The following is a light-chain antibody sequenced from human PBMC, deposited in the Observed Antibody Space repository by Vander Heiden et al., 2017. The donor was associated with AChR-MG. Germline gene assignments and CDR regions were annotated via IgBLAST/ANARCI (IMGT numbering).Light chain of an antibody. CDR2: NDN. V-gene: IGLV1-44*01. CDR3: STWDDSLNVLV. J-gene: IGLJ2*01. CDR1: CSNIGSNT. Sequence: QSVLTQPLSASGPPGHSITISCSGSCSNIGSNTMNWYQKFPGTAPKLLIYNDNQRPSGVPDRFSGSKSGTSASLAISGLQSEDEADYYCSTWDDSLNVLVFGGGTKLTVL.